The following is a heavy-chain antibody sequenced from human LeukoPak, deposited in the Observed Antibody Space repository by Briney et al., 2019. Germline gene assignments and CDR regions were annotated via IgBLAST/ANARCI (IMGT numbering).Heavy chain of an antibody. CDR3: ARDITGTSLLDV. V-gene: IGHV1-8*01. D-gene: IGHD1-7*01. CDR2: MNPNSGNT. Sequence: GASVKVSCKASGYTFTSYDINWVRQATGQGLEWMGWMNPNSGNTGYAQKFQGRVTMTRNTSISTAYMELGSLRSEDTAVYYCARDITGTSLLDVWGKGTTVTVSS. CDR1: GYTFTSYD. J-gene: IGHJ6*04.